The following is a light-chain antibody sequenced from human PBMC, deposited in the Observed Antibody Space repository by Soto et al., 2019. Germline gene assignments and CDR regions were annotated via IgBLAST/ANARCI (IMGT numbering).Light chain of an antibody. CDR2: GSS. CDR3: QSYDDSLSVHYV. Sequence: QSVLTQPPSVSGAPGQRFRISYTGSSTNIDSTYYVQWYRLLPVTAPKLLFHGSSDRPSGVPDRFSGSKFGTSASLAITGLQADDEADYYCQSYDDSLSVHYVFGTGTKVTVL. V-gene: IGLV1-40*01. CDR1: STNIDSTYY. J-gene: IGLJ1*01.